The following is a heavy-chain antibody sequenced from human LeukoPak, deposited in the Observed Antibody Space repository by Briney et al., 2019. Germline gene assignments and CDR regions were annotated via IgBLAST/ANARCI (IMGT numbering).Heavy chain of an antibody. CDR1: GFTFSSYS. V-gene: IGHV3-21*01. CDR3: ARGGQQWLVWYYFDY. CDR2: ISSSSSYI. D-gene: IGHD6-19*01. J-gene: IGHJ4*02. Sequence: GGSLRLSCAASGFTFSSYSMNWVRQAPGQGLEWVSSISSSSSYIYYADSVKGRFTISRDNAKNSLYLQMNSLRAEDTAVYYCARGGQQWLVWYYFDYWGQGTLVTVSS.